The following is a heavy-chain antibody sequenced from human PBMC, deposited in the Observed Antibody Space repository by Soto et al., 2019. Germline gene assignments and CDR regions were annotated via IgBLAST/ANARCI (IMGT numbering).Heavy chain of an antibody. J-gene: IGHJ4*02. Sequence: PGGSLRLSCAVSGFNFNNYGINWVRQAPGKGLEWVSSVSKSDYTYYSDSVKGRFTISRDNAKNSVSLQMNTLRAEDTAVYYCAREDSIIIPAVSDFWGQGTRVTVSS. D-gene: IGHD2-2*01. CDR2: VSKSDYT. CDR3: AREDSIIIPAVSDF. CDR1: GFNFNNYG. V-gene: IGHV3-21*01.